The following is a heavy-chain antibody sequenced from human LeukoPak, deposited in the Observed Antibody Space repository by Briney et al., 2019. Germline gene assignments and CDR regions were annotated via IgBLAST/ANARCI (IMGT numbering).Heavy chain of an antibody. CDR1: GYTFTDYN. CDR3: ATHPFDF. Sequence: ASVKVSRKASGYTFTDYNIHWVRQAPGQGLEWMGWINPNSGGTNYAQKFQGRVTMTRDTSIGTAYMDLSSLISDDTAVYYCATHPFDFWGQGTLVTVSS. CDR2: INPNSGGT. V-gene: IGHV1-2*02. J-gene: IGHJ4*02.